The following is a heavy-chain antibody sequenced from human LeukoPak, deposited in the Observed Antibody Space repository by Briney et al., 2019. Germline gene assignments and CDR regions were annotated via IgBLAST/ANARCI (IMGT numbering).Heavy chain of an antibody. CDR1: GGSISSGSYY. J-gene: IGHJ3*02. Sequence: SETLSLTCTVSGGSISSGSYYWSWIRQPAGKGLEWIGRIYSSGSTNYNPSLKSRVTISQDTSKNQVSLKLSSVTAADTAVYYCARDPRYSSSAHVFDIWGLGTMVTVSS. CDR2: IYSSGST. V-gene: IGHV4-61*02. CDR3: ARDPRYSSSAHVFDI. D-gene: IGHD6-6*01.